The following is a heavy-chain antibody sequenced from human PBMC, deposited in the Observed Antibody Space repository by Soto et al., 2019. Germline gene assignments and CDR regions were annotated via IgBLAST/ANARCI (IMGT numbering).Heavy chain of an antibody. Sequence: QVQLQESGPGLVRPSQTLSLTCSVSGGSISSDIYYWSWARQPPGKGLEWIGYIHYDGSTYYGPSLRSRVSMSVDAYKNQFSLRLSSVTAAHTAVYYCATDYGGHSALDYWGQGTLVTVSS. CDR2: IHYDGST. CDR1: GGSISSDIYY. D-gene: IGHD4-17*01. J-gene: IGHJ4*02. CDR3: ATDYGGHSALDY. V-gene: IGHV4-30-4*01.